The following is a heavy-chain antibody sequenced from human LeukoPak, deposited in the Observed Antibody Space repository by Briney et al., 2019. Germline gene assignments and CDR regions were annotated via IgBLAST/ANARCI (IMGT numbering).Heavy chain of an antibody. CDR2: IIPIFGTA. CDR1: GGTFSSYA. Sequence: SVTVSFKASGGTFSSYAISWVRQAPGQGLEWMGGIIPIFGTANYAQKFQGRVTITADKSTSTAYMELSSLRSEDTAVYYCARDGGYSSSWYGYWGQGTLVTVSS. V-gene: IGHV1-69*06. D-gene: IGHD6-13*01. J-gene: IGHJ4*02. CDR3: ARDGGYSSSWYGY.